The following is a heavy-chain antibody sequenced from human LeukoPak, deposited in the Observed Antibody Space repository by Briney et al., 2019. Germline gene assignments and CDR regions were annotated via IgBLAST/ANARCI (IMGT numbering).Heavy chain of an antibody. J-gene: IGHJ4*02. CDR3: AKAVSHSYFDF. Sequence: GGSLRLSCAASGFTVSSNYMSWVRQAPGKGLEWVSVIYSGGNTYYGDSVKGRFTISRDNSKNTLYLQMNSLRAEDTALYFCAKAVSHSYFDFWGQGTLVTVSA. CDR2: IYSGGNT. V-gene: IGHV3-53*01. D-gene: IGHD6-19*01. CDR1: GFTVSSNY.